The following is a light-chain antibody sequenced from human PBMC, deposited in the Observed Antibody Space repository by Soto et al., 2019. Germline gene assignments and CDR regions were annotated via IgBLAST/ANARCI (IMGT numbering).Light chain of an antibody. Sequence: EIVLTQSPGTLSLSPGERATLSCRASQSVSSSYLAWYQQKPGQAPRLLIYGASSRATGIPDSFSGSGSGTDFTLTISILEPEDLAVYYCQQYGSSPPITFGQGTRLEIK. CDR3: QQYGSSPPIT. CDR2: GAS. CDR1: QSVSSSY. V-gene: IGKV3-20*01. J-gene: IGKJ5*01.